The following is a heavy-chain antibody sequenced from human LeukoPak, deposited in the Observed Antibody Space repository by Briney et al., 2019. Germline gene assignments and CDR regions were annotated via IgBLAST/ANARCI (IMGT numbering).Heavy chain of an antibody. J-gene: IGHJ6*03. CDR3: ARGPPIYGEYYYYYMDV. Sequence: PGGSLRLSCAASGFTVSSNYMSRVRQAPGKGLEWVSVIYSGGSTYYADSVKGRFTISRDNSKNTLYLQMNSLRAEDTAVYYCARGPPIYGEYYYYYMDVWGKGTTVTISS. CDR2: IYSGGST. D-gene: IGHD4-17*01. CDR1: GFTVSSNY. V-gene: IGHV3-53*01.